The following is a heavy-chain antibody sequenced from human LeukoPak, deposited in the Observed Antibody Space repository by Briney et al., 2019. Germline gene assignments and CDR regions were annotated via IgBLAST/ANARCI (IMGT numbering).Heavy chain of an antibody. D-gene: IGHD2-15*01. CDR3: AKAGDLGYPLPPDY. CDR1: GFTFDDXG. Sequence: ASGFTFDDXGXXXXRXXXXXXXXXXXAIRGSGGSTYYADSVKGRFTISRADSKNTLYLQMNNLRAEDTAVYYCAKAGDLGYPLPPDYWGQGTLVTVSS. J-gene: IGHJ4*02. V-gene: IGHV3-23*01. CDR2: IRGSGGST.